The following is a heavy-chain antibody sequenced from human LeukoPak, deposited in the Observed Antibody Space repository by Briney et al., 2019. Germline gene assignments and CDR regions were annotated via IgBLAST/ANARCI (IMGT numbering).Heavy chain of an antibody. CDR1: GFTFDDYA. CDR3: AKDGGSTSGYGFGAFDI. D-gene: IGHD2-2*01. J-gene: IGHJ3*02. V-gene: IGHV3-9*01. Sequence: GGSLRLSCAASGFTFDDYAMHWVRQAPGKGLEWVSGISWNSGSMGYADSVKGRFTISRDNAKNSLYLQMNSLRAEDTALYYCAKDGGSTSGYGFGAFDIWGQGTMVTVSS. CDR2: ISWNSGSM.